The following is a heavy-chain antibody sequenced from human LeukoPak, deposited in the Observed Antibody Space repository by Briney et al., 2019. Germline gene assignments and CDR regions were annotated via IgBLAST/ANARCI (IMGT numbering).Heavy chain of an antibody. Sequence: GGSLRLSCAASGFTFSSYAMHWVRQAPGKGLEWVAVISYDGSNKYYADSVKGRFTISRDNSKNTLYLQMNSLRAEDTAVYYCAREVTEYQKHHDAFDIWGQGTMVTVSS. V-gene: IGHV3-30-3*01. CDR1: GFTFSSYA. CDR3: AREVTEYQKHHDAFDI. J-gene: IGHJ3*02. CDR2: ISYDGSNK. D-gene: IGHD2/OR15-2a*01.